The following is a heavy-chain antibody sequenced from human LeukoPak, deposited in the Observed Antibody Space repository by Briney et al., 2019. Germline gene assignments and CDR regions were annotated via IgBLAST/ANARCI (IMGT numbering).Heavy chain of an antibody. Sequence: SETLSLTCTVSGGSISSYYWSWIRQPPGKGLEWIGYIHYSGSTNYNPSLKSRVTISVDTSKNQFSLKLSSVTAADTAVYYCARDRYCSSTSCYSGQYSSSWGIWFDPWGQGTLVTVSS. CDR1: GGSISSYY. V-gene: IGHV4-59*01. CDR3: ARDRYCSSTSCYSGQYSSSWGIWFDP. J-gene: IGHJ5*02. CDR2: IHYSGST. D-gene: IGHD2-2*01.